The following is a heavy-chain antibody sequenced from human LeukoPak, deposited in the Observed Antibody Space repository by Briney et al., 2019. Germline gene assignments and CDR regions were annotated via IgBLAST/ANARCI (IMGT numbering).Heavy chain of an antibody. CDR3: ARAVAARYNWFDP. Sequence: ASVKVSCKASGYTFTGYYMHWVRQAPGPGLEWMGIINPSSGSTSYAQKFQGRVTMTRDTSTSTVYMELSSLRSEDTAVYYCARAVAARYNWFDPWGQGTLVTVSS. J-gene: IGHJ5*02. CDR1: GYTFTGYY. CDR2: INPSSGST. D-gene: IGHD6-19*01. V-gene: IGHV1-46*03.